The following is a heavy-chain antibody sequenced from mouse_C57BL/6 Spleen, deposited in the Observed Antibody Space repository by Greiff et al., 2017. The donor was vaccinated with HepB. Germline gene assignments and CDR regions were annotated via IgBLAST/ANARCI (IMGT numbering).Heavy chain of an antibody. V-gene: IGHV1-5*01. CDR1: GYTFTSYW. J-gene: IGHJ1*03. CDR3: TRGRYYGRGYFDV. D-gene: IGHD1-2*01. Sequence: VHVKQSGTVLARPGASVKMSCKTSGYTFTSYWMHWVKQRPGQGLEWIGAIYPGNSDTSYNQKFKGKAKLTAVTSASTAYMELSSLTNEDSAVYYCTRGRYYGRGYFDVWGTGTTVTVSS. CDR2: IYPGNSDT.